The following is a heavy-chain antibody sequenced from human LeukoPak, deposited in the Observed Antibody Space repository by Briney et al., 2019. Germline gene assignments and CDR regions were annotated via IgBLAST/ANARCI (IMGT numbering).Heavy chain of an antibody. V-gene: IGHV4-39*02. CDR2: IYYSGST. CDR1: GDSNSSSSSY. CDR3: ARLEWELRNWFDP. Sequence: SETLSLTCTVSGDSNSSSSSYWGWIRQPPGEGLEWIGSIYYSGSTYYNPSLKSRVAISVDTSKNHFSLKLISVTAADTAVYYCARLEWELRNWFDPWGQGTLVTVSS. D-gene: IGHD3-3*01. J-gene: IGHJ5*02.